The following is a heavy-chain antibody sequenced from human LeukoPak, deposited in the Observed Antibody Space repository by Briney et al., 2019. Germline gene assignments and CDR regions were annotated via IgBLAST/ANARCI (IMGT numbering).Heavy chain of an antibody. CDR1: GFAFSIYE. D-gene: IGHD1-26*01. V-gene: IGHV3-48*03. CDR3: ASQSGSHLTDY. CDR2: ISSSGSTK. J-gene: IGHJ4*02. Sequence: PGGSLRLSCAASGFAFSIYEMNWVRQAPGRGLEWVSYISSSGSTKYHADSVKGRFTISRDNAKNSLYLQMNSLRAEDTAVYYCASQSGSHLTDYWGQGAQVTVSS.